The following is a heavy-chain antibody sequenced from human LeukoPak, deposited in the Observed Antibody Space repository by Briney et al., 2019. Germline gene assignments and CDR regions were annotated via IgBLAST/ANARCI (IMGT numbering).Heavy chain of an antibody. CDR3: AKADYYGDYGRRDAFDI. Sequence: QTGGSLRLSCAASGSTFSSYGMHWVRQAPGKGLEWVAVISYDGSNKYYADSVKGRFTISRDNSKNTLYLQMNSLRAEDTAVYYCAKADYYGDYGRRDAFDIWGQGTMVTVSS. D-gene: IGHD4-17*01. V-gene: IGHV3-30*18. CDR2: ISYDGSNK. CDR1: GSTFSSYG. J-gene: IGHJ3*02.